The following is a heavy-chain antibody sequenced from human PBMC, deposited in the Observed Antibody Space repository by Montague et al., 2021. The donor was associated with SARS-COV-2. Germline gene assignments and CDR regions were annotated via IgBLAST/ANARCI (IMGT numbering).Heavy chain of an antibody. CDR3: ARSVVGGTYRHTRGFDA. Sequence: SETLSLTCTVSGDSMRSSYWNWIRQPPRKGLEYICYTYYSGVANYNPSLRSRVTISLDMSTNQFSLTLMSVTAADTAVYYCARSVVGGTYRHTRGFDAWGQGTLVTVSS. CDR2: TYYSGVA. D-gene: IGHD3-16*02. CDR1: GDSMRSSY. J-gene: IGHJ5*02. V-gene: IGHV4-59*13.